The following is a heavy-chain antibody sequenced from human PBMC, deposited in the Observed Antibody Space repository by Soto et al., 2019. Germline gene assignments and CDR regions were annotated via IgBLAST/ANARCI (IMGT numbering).Heavy chain of an antibody. Sequence: QVQLVESGGGVVQPGRSLRLSCAASGFTFSSYAMHWVRQAPGNGLEWVAVISYDGSNKYYADSVKGRFTISRDNSKNTLYLQMNSLRAEDTAVYYCARDPGYSYAWDYWGQGTLVTVSS. CDR3: ARDPGYSYAWDY. V-gene: IGHV3-30-3*01. CDR2: ISYDGSNK. CDR1: GFTFSSYA. D-gene: IGHD5-18*01. J-gene: IGHJ4*02.